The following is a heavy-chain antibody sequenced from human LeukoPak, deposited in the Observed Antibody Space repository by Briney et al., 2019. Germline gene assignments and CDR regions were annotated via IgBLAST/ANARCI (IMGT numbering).Heavy chain of an antibody. Sequence: PSETLSLTCTVSGGSISSYYWSWIRQPAGKGLEWIGRIYTSGSTNYNPSLKSRVTMSVDTSKNQFSLKLSSVTAADTAVYYCARDSAPFWGGYPYYYYYYMDVWGKGTTVTVSS. CDR1: GGSISSYY. CDR2: IYTSGST. D-gene: IGHD3-3*01. J-gene: IGHJ6*03. CDR3: ARDSAPFWGGYPYYYYYYMDV. V-gene: IGHV4-4*07.